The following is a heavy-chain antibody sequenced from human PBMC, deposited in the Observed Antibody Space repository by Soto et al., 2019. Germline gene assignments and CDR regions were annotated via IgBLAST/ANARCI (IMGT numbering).Heavy chain of an antibody. CDR3: ARDLASIYYYYYYGMDV. CDR2: ISFNGSKE. Sequence: GGSLRLSCVASGFTFNSFAMHWVRQAPGKGLEWVALISFNGSKEYYADSVKGRFTISRDNSRNTLYLQMNSLRPEDTAVFYCARDLASIYYYYYYGMDVWGRGTTVTVSS. J-gene: IGHJ6*02. CDR1: GFTFNSFA. V-gene: IGHV3-30-3*01. D-gene: IGHD5-12*01.